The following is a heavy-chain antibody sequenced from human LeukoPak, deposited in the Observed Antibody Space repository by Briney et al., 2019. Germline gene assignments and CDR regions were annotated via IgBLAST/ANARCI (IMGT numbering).Heavy chain of an antibody. J-gene: IGHJ4*02. CDR1: GASIDSANYY. CDR3: ARLNFAYDTSGYLDY. Sequence: PSETLSLTCTVSGASIDSANYYWGWIRQPPGKGLEWIGSIYFSGCAYYKSSLMSRVTISLDTSKNQFSLKLSSVTAADTAVYYCARLNFAYDTSGYLDYWGQGTLLTVSS. V-gene: IGHV4-39*01. D-gene: IGHD3-22*01. CDR2: IYFSGCA.